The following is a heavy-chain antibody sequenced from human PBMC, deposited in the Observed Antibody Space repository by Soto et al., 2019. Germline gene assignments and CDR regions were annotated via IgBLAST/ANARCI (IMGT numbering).Heavy chain of an antibody. Sequence: GGSLRLSCAASVFTFSSDGMSWVRQAPGKGLEWVSSISASGGSTYYADSVKGRFTISRDNSKNTVFLQMRSLRAEDTAIYYCARDSARPFIVDTGHWGQGTMVTVSS. V-gene: IGHV3-23*01. CDR2: ISASGGST. J-gene: IGHJ4*02. CDR1: VFTFSSDG. D-gene: IGHD5-12*01. CDR3: ARDSARPFIVDTGH.